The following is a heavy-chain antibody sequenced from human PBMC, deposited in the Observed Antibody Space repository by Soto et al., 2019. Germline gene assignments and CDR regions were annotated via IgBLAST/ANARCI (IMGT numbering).Heavy chain of an antibody. J-gene: IGHJ4*02. CDR3: ARGRIFDYYDSSGYYRARYYFDY. V-gene: IGHV4-34*01. D-gene: IGHD3-22*01. Sequence: SETLSLTCAVYGGSFSGYYWSWIRQPPGKGLEWIGEINHSGSTNYNPSLKSRVTISVDTSKNQFSLKLSSVTAADTAVYYCARGRIFDYYDSSGYYRARYYFDYWGQGTLVTVSS. CDR2: INHSGST. CDR1: GGSFSGYY.